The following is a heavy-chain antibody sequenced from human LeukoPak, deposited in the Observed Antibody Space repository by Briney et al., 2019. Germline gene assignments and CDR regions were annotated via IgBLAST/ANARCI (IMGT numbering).Heavy chain of an antibody. J-gene: IGHJ4*02. V-gene: IGHV1-2*02. Sequence: ASVKVSCKASGYTFTGYYMHWVRQAPGQGLEWMGWINPNSGGTNYAQKFQGRVTMTRDTSISTAYMELSRLRSDDTAVYYYARDRLYYYGSGSYYLLDYWGQGTLVTVSS. CDR1: GYTFTGYY. CDR3: ARDRLYYYGSGSYYLLDY. D-gene: IGHD3-10*01. CDR2: INPNSGGT.